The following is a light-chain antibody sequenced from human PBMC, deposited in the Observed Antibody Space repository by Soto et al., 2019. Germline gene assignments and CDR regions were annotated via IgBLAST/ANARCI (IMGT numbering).Light chain of an antibody. V-gene: IGKV3-20*01. CDR3: HQYGNSPQT. Sequence: EIVLTQSPCTLSLSPGERATLSCRASQSVSSSLAWYQQKPGQAPRLLIYGASSRATGIPDRFSGSGSGTVFTLTINILEPDDFAVYYCHQYGNSPQTFGQGTKVDIK. CDR2: GAS. CDR1: QSVSSS. J-gene: IGKJ1*01.